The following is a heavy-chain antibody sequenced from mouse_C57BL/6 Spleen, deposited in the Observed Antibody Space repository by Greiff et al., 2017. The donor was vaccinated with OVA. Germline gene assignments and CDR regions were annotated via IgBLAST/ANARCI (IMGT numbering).Heavy chain of an antibody. CDR2: IDPETGGT. CDR1: GYTFTDYE. Sequence: VQLQQSGAELVRPGASVTLSCKASGYTFTDYEMHWVKQTPVHGLEWIGAIDPETGGTAYNQKFKGKAILTADTSSSTAYMKLRSLTSADSAVYYCTRDSNYPGLAYWGQGTLVTVSA. V-gene: IGHV1-15*01. D-gene: IGHD2-5*01. J-gene: IGHJ3*01. CDR3: TRDSNYPGLAY.